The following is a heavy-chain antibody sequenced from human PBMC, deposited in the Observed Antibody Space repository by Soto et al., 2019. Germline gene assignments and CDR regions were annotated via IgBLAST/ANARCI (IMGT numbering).Heavy chain of an antibody. CDR3: AKFPRGSTMRSRDYYYGMDV. D-gene: IGHD3-22*01. V-gene: IGHV3-30*18. Sequence: QVQLVESGGGVVQPGRSLRLSCAASGFTFSSYGMHWVRQAPGKGLEWGAVISYDGSNKYYADSVKGRFTISRDNSKNTLYLQMNSLRAEDTAVYYCAKFPRGSTMRSRDYYYGMDVWGQGTTVTVSS. CDR2: ISYDGSNK. CDR1: GFTFSSYG. J-gene: IGHJ6*02.